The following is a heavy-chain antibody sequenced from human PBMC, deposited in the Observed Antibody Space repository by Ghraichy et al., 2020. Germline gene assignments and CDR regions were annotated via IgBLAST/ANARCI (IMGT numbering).Heavy chain of an antibody. CDR3: AKGLAVTYSYGMDV. V-gene: IGHV3-23*01. CDR2: ISGSGGST. J-gene: IGHJ6*02. Sequence: GGSLRLSCAASRFTFINYAMSWVRQAPGKGLEWVSAISGSGGSTYYTDSVKGRFTISRDNSKNTLYLQMNSLRAEDTAIYYCAKGLAVTYSYGMDVWGQGTTVTVSS. CDR1: RFTFINYA. D-gene: IGHD4-23*01.